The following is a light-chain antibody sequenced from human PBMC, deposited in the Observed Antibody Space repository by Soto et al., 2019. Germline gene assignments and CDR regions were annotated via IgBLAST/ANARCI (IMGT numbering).Light chain of an antibody. V-gene: IGKV3-20*01. CDR2: GAS. CDR3: QHYDTSPRS. Sequence: EIVLTQSPGTLSLSPGERATLSCRASHNININYLAWYQQKPGQGPRVLMYGASSRATGIPDRFSGSGSGTDFTLTITRPEPEDFATYYCQHYDTSPRSFGQGTKVEIK. CDR1: HNININY. J-gene: IGKJ1*01.